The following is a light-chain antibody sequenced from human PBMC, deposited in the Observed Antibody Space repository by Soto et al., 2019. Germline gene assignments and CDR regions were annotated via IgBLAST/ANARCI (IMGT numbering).Light chain of an antibody. V-gene: IGLV1-44*01. CDR3: AAWDDSLNGYV. Sequence: QSVLTQPPSASATPGQGVTISCSGSSSNIGSNTVNWYQQLPGTAPKLLIYGIHQRPSGVPDRFSGSKSGTSASLAISGLQSEDEADYYCAAWDDSLNGYVFGTGTKVTVL. CDR2: GIH. J-gene: IGLJ1*01. CDR1: SSNIGSNT.